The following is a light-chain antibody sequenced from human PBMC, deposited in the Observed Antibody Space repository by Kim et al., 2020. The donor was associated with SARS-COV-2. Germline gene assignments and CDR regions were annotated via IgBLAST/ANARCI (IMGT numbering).Light chain of an antibody. V-gene: IGLV7-46*01. J-gene: IGLJ2*01. Sequence: PAGTVALPCGSSTGAVTSGYHPCWFQQKPDQAPRTLIYDTSNKHSWTPARLSGSLLGGNAALTLSGALPEDEAEYYCLLYYNGYRIFGGGTQLTVL. CDR3: LLYYNGYRI. CDR2: DTS. CDR1: TGAVTSGYH.